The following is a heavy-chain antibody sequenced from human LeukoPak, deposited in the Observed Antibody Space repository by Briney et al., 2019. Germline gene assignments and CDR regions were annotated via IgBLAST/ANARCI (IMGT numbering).Heavy chain of an antibody. CDR2: VVPGEST. CDR3: ARGGAIFTFFDS. V-gene: IGHV4-61*02. D-gene: IGHD3-3*01. J-gene: IGHJ4*02. CDR1: GDSISSCDYY. Sequence: SETLSLTCTVSGDSISSCDYYWNWLRQPAGKGLEWIGRVVPGESTLYNPSLRSRVSISTDTSKNQLSLKLTSVTAADTAVYFCARGGAIFTFFDSWGQGTLVTVSS.